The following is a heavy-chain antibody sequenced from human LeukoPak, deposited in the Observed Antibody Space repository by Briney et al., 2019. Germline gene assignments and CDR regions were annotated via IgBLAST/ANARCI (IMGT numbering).Heavy chain of an antibody. J-gene: IGHJ4*02. D-gene: IGHD2-2*03. CDR3: TSGYFVHTFDF. CDR2: IYFTGNT. Sequence: SETLSLTCTVSGGSIRSSSYYWGWIRPPPGKGLEWIGSIYFTGNTYYNPSLKTRVTISIDTSKNQFSLNLSSVTATDTAMYYCTSGYFVHTFDFWGQGPLVTVS. V-gene: IGHV4-39*01. CDR1: GGSIRSSSYY.